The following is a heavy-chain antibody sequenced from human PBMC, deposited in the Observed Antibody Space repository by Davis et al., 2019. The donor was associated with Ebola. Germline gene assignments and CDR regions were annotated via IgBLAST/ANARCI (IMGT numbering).Heavy chain of an antibody. CDR2: ISSSSSYT. Sequence: GESLKISCAASGFTFSDYYMSWIRQAPGKGLEWVSYISSSSSYTNYADSVKGRFTISRDNAKNSLYLQMNSLRAEDTAVYYCARRRYYYDSSDWGQGTLVTVSS. CDR1: GFTFSDYY. J-gene: IGHJ4*02. V-gene: IGHV3-11*03. CDR3: ARRRYYYDSSD. D-gene: IGHD3-22*01.